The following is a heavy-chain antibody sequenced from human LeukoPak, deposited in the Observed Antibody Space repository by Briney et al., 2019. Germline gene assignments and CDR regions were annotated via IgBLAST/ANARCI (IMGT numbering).Heavy chain of an antibody. CDR3: ARGRSGATRFDP. CDR2: IYYSGST. D-gene: IGHD1-26*01. CDR1: GVSISSGGYY. V-gene: IGHV4-31*03. Sequence: SETLSLTCTVSGVSISSGGYYWSWIRQHPGKGLEWIGYIYYSGSTYYNPSLKSRVTMSVDTSKNQFSLKLSSVTAADTAVYYCARGRSGATRFDPWGEGTLVTVSS. J-gene: IGHJ5*02.